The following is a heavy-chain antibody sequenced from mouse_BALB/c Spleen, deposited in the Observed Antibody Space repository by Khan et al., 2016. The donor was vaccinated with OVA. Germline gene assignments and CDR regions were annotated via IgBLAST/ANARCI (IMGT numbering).Heavy chain of an antibody. Sequence: EVQLQESGPGLVKSSQSLSLTGTVTGYSITSDYAWNWIRQFPGNKLEWMGYISYSGRTSYNPSPKSRISITRDTSKNQFFLQLNSVTTEDTATYYCARSVTITTVVATDFDYWGQGTTLTVSS. CDR3: ARSVTITTVVATDFDY. CDR2: ISYSGRT. CDR1: GYSITSDYA. D-gene: IGHD1-1*01. J-gene: IGHJ2*01. V-gene: IGHV3-2*02.